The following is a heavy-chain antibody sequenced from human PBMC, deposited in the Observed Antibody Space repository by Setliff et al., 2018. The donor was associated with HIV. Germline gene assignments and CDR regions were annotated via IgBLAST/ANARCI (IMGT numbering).Heavy chain of an antibody. CDR2: IYYNGSP. Sequence: PSETLSLTCTVSGGSTSGYYWNWIRQSPGKGLQWIGSIYYNGSPYYNPSLRSRLTLSVDTSKNQFSLRLSSVTAADTAVYYCARLFIPNYFDPWGQGTLVTVSS. V-gene: IGHV4-39*01. CDR3: ARLFIPNYFDP. CDR1: GGSTSGYY. J-gene: IGHJ5*02. D-gene: IGHD2-21*01.